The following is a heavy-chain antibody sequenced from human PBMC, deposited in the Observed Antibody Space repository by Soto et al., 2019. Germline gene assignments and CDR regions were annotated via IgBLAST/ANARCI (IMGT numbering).Heavy chain of an antibody. V-gene: IGHV3-33*01. D-gene: IGHD2-21*02. CDR2: IWYDGSNK. CDR3: ARTYCGGDCYSFDY. CDR1: GFTFSSYG. Sequence: QVQLVESGGGVVQPGRSLRLSCVASGFTFSSYGMHWVRQAPGKGLEWVAVIWYDGSNKYYADSVKGRFTISRDNSKNTLYLQMNSLRAEDTAVYYCARTYCGGDCYSFDYWGQGTLVTVSS. J-gene: IGHJ4*02.